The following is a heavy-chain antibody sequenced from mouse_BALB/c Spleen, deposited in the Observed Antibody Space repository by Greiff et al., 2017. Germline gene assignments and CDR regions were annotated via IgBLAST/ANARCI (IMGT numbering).Heavy chain of an antibody. CDR2: INSNGGST. V-gene: IGHV5-6-2*01. Sequence: EVQVVESGGGLVKLGGSLKLSCAASGFTFSSYYMSWVRQTPEKRLELVAAINSNGGSTYYPDTVKGRFTISRDNAKNTLYLQMSSLKSEDTALYYCASLYYGPLMDYWGQGTSVTVSS. D-gene: IGHD2-1*01. CDR1: GFTFSSYY. CDR3: ASLYYGPLMDY. J-gene: IGHJ4*01.